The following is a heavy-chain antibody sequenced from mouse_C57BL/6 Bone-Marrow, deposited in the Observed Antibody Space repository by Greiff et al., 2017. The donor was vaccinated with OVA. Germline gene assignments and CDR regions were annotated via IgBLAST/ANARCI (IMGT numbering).Heavy chain of an antibody. J-gene: IGHJ1*03. CDR1: GYTFTSYW. V-gene: IGHV1-61*01. Sequence: QVQLQQPGAELVRPGSSVKLSCKASGYTFTSYWMDWVKQRPGQGLEWIGNIYPSDSETHYNQKFKDKATLTVDKSSSTAYMQLSSLTSEDSAVYYGARGGNSHWYFDVWGTGTTVTVSS. D-gene: IGHD2-1*01. CDR2: IYPSDSET. CDR3: ARGGNSHWYFDV.